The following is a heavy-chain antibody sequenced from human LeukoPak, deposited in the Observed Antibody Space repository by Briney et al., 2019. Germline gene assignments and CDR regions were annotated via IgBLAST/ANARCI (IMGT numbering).Heavy chain of an antibody. CDR2: VSYDGSNK. V-gene: IGHV3-30*04. CDR3: ASATWIQLWCLSY. J-gene: IGHJ4*02. Sequence: GGSLRLSCAASGFTFSSYAMHWVRQAPGKGLEWVAVVSYDGSNKYYADSVKGRFTISRDNSKNTLYLQMNSLRAEDTAVYYCASATWIQLWCLSYWGQGTLVTVSS. D-gene: IGHD5-18*01. CDR1: GFTFSSYA.